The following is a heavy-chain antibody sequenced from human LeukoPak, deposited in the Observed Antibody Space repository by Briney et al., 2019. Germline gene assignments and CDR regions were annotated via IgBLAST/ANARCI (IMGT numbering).Heavy chain of an antibody. CDR2: IYYSGST. D-gene: IGHD3-9*01. CDR1: GGSISSYY. Sequence: PSETLSLTCTVSGGSISSYYWRWLRQPPGKGLEGMGYIYYSGSTNDNPSLKRGVTISEETSKTQFSLTLSSVTAADTAVYYCARENFDWSLDAFDIWGQGTMVTVSS. V-gene: IGHV4-59*01. J-gene: IGHJ3*02. CDR3: ARENFDWSLDAFDI.